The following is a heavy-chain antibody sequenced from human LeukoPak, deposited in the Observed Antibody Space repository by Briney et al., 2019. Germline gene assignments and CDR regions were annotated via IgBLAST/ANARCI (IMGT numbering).Heavy chain of an antibody. D-gene: IGHD4-17*01. Sequence: GGPLRLSCAASGFPFNRYSMKCAREARGKGLEWVSYISSSRSTIYYADSVKGRFTVSRDNAKNSLYLQLNCLRAEDTAVYYCARDFTVTTSNYWGQGTLVTVSS. CDR2: ISSSRSTI. CDR1: GFPFNRYS. V-gene: IGHV3-48*01. CDR3: ARDFTVTTSNY. J-gene: IGHJ4*02.